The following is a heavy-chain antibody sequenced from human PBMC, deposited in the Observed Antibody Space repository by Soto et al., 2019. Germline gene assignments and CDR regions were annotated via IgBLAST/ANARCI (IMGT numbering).Heavy chain of an antibody. CDR2: ISYDGSNK. CDR3: ARDPLPSAYCISTYCYRLPWFDP. CDR1: GFTFSSYA. V-gene: IGHV3-30-3*01. Sequence: GGSLRLSCAASGFTFSSYAMHWVRQAPGKGLEWVAVISYDGSNKYYADSVKGRFTISRDNSKNTLYLQMNSLRAEDTAVYYCARDPLPSAYCISTYCYRLPWFDPWGQGTLVTVSS. J-gene: IGHJ5*02. D-gene: IGHD2-2*01.